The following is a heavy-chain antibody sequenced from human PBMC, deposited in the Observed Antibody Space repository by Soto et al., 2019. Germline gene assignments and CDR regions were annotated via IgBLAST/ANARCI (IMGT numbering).Heavy chain of an antibody. D-gene: IGHD3-10*01. CDR2: MNPNSGDT. J-gene: IGHJ4*02. V-gene: IGHV1-8*01. Sequence: QVQLVQSGAGVKKPGPPVKVSCRASGYTFTSYEITWVRQATGQGLEWMGWMNPNSGDTGYAQKFQGRVTMTRNTSISTAYMELSSLRSEDTAVYYCARGELLWFGELLRWGQGTLVTVSS. CDR1: GYTFTSYE. CDR3: ARGELLWFGELLR.